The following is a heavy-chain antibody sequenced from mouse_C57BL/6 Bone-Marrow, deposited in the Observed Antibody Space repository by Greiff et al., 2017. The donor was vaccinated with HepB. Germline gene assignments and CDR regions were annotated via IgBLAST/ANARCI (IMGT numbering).Heavy chain of an antibody. V-gene: IGHV14-2*01. D-gene: IGHD1-1*01. J-gene: IGHJ2*01. CDR2: IDPEDGET. CDR3: AASYYYGSSPCY. Sequence: VQLQQSGAELVKPGASVKLSCTASGFNIKDYYMHWVKQRTEQGLEWIGRIDPEDGETKYAPNFQGKATITADPSSNTAYLQFSSLTSEDTAVYYCAASYYYGSSPCYWGQGTTLTVSS. CDR1: GFNIKDYY.